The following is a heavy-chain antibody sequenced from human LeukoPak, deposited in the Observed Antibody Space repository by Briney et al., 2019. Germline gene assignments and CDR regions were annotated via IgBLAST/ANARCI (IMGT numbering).Heavy chain of an antibody. Sequence: PGGSLRLSYAASGFTFSSYAMHWVRQAPGKGLEWVAVISYDGSNKYYADSVKGRFTISRDNSKNTLYLQMNSLRAEDTAVYYCARDLDALDSSGYLSHGYWGQGTLVTVSS. V-gene: IGHV3-30-3*01. CDR3: ARDLDALDSSGYLSHGY. CDR1: GFTFSSYA. D-gene: IGHD3-22*01. CDR2: ISYDGSNK. J-gene: IGHJ4*02.